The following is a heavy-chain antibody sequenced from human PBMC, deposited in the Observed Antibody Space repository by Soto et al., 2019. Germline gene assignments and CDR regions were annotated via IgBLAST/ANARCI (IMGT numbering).Heavy chain of an antibody. CDR1: GFTFSSYG. J-gene: IGHJ4*02. D-gene: IGHD3-10*01. V-gene: IGHV3-33*01. Sequence: PGGSLRLSCAASGFTFSSYGMHWVRQAPGKGLEWVAVIWYDGSNKCYADSVKGRFTISRDNSKNTLYLQMNSLRAEDTAVYYCARFGTYYYGSGSYNPKHYTIDYWGQGTLVTVSS. CDR2: IWYDGSNK. CDR3: ARFGTYYYGSGSYNPKHYTIDY.